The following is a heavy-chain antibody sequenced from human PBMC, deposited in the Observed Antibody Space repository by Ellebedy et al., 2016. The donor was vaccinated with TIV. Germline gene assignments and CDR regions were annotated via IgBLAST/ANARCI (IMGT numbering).Heavy chain of an antibody. CDR3: ARGRRAKGWACFGY. J-gene: IGHJ4*02. V-gene: IGHV3-23*01. D-gene: IGHD3-10*01. CDR2: ISGSGGST. Sequence: GESLKISCAASGFTFSSYAMSWVRQAPGKGLEWVSAISGSGGSTYYADSVKGRFTISRDNSKNTLYLQMNSLRAEDTAVYYCARGRRAKGWACFGYWGQGTLVTVSS. CDR1: GFTFSSYA.